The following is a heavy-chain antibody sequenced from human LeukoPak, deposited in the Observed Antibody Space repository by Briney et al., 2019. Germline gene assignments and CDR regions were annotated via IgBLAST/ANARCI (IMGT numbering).Heavy chain of an antibody. CDR3: ATAYYYGSGSTNPILTMAFDI. CDR1: GYTFTDYY. Sequence: ASVKVSCKVSGYTFTDYYMHWVQQAPGKGLEWMGLVDPEDGETIYAEKFQGRVTITAETSTDTAYMELSSLRSEDTAVYYCATAYYYGSGSTNPILTMAFDIWGQGTMVTVSS. V-gene: IGHV1-69-2*01. J-gene: IGHJ3*02. D-gene: IGHD3-10*01. CDR2: VDPEDGET.